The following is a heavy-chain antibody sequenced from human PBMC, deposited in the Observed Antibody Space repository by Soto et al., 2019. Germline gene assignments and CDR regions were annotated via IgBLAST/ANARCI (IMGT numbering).Heavy chain of an antibody. CDR1: GGSISNHY. CDR2: IYYNGNT. Sequence: QVQLQESGPGLVKPSETLSLTCSVSGGSISNHYWSWIRQPPGKGLEWIGYIYYNGNTNYNPSLKSPVTMSVDTSRNQISRKLTTVTAADTAVYYCTRANWYSEYWGQGTLVTVSS. CDR3: TRANWYSEY. D-gene: IGHD7-27*01. V-gene: IGHV4-59*11. J-gene: IGHJ4*02.